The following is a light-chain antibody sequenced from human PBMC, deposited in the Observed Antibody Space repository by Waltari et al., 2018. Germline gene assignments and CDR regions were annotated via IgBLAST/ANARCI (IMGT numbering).Light chain of an antibody. J-gene: IGKJ2*01. V-gene: IGKV3-15*01. CDR2: DAS. Sequence: EIVMTQSPATLSVSPGGGATLSCRASRAIASNVAWYQQRPGQPLRLLILDASTRATGIPERFSGSWSGPEVTLTISSLQSEDSAVYFCQQFNTGYSFGQGTKLEI. CDR3: QQFNTGYS. CDR1: RAIASN.